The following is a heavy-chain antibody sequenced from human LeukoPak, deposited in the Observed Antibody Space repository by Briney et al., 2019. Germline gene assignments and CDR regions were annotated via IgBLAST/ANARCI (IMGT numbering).Heavy chain of an antibody. CDR3: ARRNVVVPSTMARAFDI. CDR2: IYHSGNT. D-gene: IGHD2-2*01. V-gene: IGHV4-4*02. J-gene: IGHJ3*02. Sequence: SETLSLTCAVSGGSISTSNWWSWVRQPPGKGLEWIGEIYHSGNTYYNPSLKSRVTISVDTSKNQFSLRLSSVTAADTAVYYCARRNVVVPSTMARAFDIWGQGTMVTVSS. CDR1: GGSISTSNW.